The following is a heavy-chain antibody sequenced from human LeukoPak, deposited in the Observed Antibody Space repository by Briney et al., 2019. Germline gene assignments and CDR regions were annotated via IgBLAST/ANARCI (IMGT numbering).Heavy chain of an antibody. J-gene: IGHJ4*02. D-gene: IGHD1-26*01. V-gene: IGHV3-30*02. CDR1: GFTFSSYG. CDR2: IRYDGSNK. CDR3: AKAARVYSGSYYFDY. Sequence: GGSLRLSCAASGFTFSSYGMHWVRQAPGKGLEWVAFIRYDGSNKYYADSVKGRFTISRDNSKNTLYLQMNSLRAEDTAVYYCAKAARVYSGSYYFDYWGQGTLVTVSS.